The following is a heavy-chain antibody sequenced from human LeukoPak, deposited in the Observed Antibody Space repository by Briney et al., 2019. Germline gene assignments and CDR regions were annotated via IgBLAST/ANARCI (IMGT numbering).Heavy chain of an antibody. Sequence: ASVRVSCKASGYTFTSYDINWVRQASGLGLEWMGWMNPNSGDTGYAQKFQGRVTMTRNTSISTAYMELSSLRSEDTAVYYCARGGWLVLRYFDYWGQGTLVTVSS. J-gene: IGHJ4*02. V-gene: IGHV1-8*01. CDR1: GYTFTSYD. D-gene: IGHD3-9*01. CDR3: ARGGWLVLRYFDY. CDR2: MNPNSGDT.